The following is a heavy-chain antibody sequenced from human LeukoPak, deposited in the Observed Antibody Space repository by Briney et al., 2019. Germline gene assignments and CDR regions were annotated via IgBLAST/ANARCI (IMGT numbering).Heavy chain of an antibody. Sequence: EASVKVSCKASGYTFTSYAMHWVRQAPGQRLEWTGWINAGNGNTKYSQKFQGRVTITRDTSASTAYMELSSLRSEDTAVYYCARSYYAPNWFDPWGQGNLVTVSS. CDR3: ARSYYAPNWFDP. CDR2: INAGNGNT. D-gene: IGHD2/OR15-2a*01. V-gene: IGHV1-3*01. J-gene: IGHJ5*02. CDR1: GYTFTSYA.